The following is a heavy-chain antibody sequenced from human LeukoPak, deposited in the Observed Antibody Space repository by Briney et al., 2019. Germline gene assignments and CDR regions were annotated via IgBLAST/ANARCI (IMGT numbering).Heavy chain of an antibody. CDR3: ASGLYDRSAFDI. CDR1: GYSFTSYW. Sequence: GESLKISCKGSGYSFTSYWIGWVRQVPGKGLEGMGIIYPGDSDIRFSPSCQGHVTISAVNSISTAYLQWSSLKASDTAMYYCASGLYDRSAFDIGGQGRMVTVSS. J-gene: IGHJ3*02. CDR2: IYPGDSDI. V-gene: IGHV5-51*01. D-gene: IGHD3-22*01.